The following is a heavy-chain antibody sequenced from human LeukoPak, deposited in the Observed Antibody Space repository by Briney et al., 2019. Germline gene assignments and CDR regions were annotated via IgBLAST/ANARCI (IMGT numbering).Heavy chain of an antibody. CDR2: ISGSGGST. D-gene: IGHD5-18*01. J-gene: IGHJ4*02. Sequence: GGSLRLSCAASGLTFSSYAMSWVRQAPGKGLEWVSAISGSGGSTYYADSVKGRFTISRDNSKNTLYLQMNSLRAEDTAVYYCAKGHGYSYAYYFDYWGQGTLVTVSS. CDR1: GLTFSSYA. CDR3: AKGHGYSYAYYFDY. V-gene: IGHV3-23*01.